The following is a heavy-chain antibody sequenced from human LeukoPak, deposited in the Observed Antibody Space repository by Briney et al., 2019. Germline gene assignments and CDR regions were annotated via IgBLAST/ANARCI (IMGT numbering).Heavy chain of an antibody. CDR2: IKQDGSEK. Sequence: GGSLRLSCAASGFTFSSYWMSWVRQAPGKGLEWVANIKQDGSEKYYVDSVKGRFTISRDNAKNSLYLQMNSLRAEDTAVYYCASLNYDFWSGYLYFDYWGQGTLATVSS. CDR3: ASLNYDFWSGYLYFDY. J-gene: IGHJ4*02. CDR1: GFTFSSYW. D-gene: IGHD3-3*01. V-gene: IGHV3-7*01.